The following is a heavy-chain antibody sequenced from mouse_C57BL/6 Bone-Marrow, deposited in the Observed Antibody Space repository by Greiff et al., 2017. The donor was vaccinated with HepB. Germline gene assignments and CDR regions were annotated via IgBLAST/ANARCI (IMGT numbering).Heavy chain of an antibody. CDR1: GYTFTSYW. CDR3: TVGPFDY. J-gene: IGHJ2*01. V-gene: IGHV1-64*01. Sequence: QVHVKQSGAELVKPGASVKLSCKASGYTFTSYWMHWVKQRPGQGLEWIGMIHPNSGSTNYNEKFKSKATLTVDKSSSTAYMQLSSLTSEDSAVYYCTVGPFDYWGQGTTLTVSS. CDR2: IHPNSGST. D-gene: IGHD1-1*01.